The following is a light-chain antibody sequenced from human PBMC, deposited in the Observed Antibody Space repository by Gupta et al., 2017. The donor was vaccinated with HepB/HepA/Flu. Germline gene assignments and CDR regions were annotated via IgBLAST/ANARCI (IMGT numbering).Light chain of an antibody. J-gene: IGLJ2*01. CDR2: DNN. CDR3: GTGDSSLNTGV. Sequence: QSVLTQPPSVSAAPGQKVTISCSGSISNIGNIYVSCAQQFPGIAPNLLIYDNNKRRSGIPDRFSGSKSGTSATVGITGLQTGEEADYYCGTGDSSLNTGVFGGGTKLTVL. CDR1: ISNIGNIY. V-gene: IGLV1-51*02.